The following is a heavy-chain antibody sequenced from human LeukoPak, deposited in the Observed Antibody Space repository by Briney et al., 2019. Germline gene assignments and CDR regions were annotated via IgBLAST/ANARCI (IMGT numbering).Heavy chain of an antibody. V-gene: IGHV4-59*12. CDR2: IYYSGST. D-gene: IGHD2-2*02. CDR3: ARVRYSSYKYYYYYGMDV. CDR1: GESISGFY. J-gene: IGHJ6*02. Sequence: SETLSLTCTVSGESISGFYWNWIRQPPGKGLEWLGYIYYSGSTNYNPSLKSRVSISIDTSKNQFSLKLSSVTAADTAVYYCARVRYSSYKYYYYYGMDVWGQGTTVTVSS.